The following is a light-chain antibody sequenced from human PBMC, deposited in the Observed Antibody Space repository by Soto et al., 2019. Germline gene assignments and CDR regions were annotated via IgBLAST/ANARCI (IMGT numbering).Light chain of an antibody. CDR2: GAS. Sequence: VMTQSPATLSVSPGERATLSCWASETVATNLAWYQQKPGQAPRLLISGASTRAAGISDRFRGSGSGTEFTLTISSLQSEDSAIYYCQQYFEWPPMTFGQGTKVEI. J-gene: IGKJ1*01. CDR3: QQYFEWPPMT. CDR1: ETVATN. V-gene: IGKV3-15*01.